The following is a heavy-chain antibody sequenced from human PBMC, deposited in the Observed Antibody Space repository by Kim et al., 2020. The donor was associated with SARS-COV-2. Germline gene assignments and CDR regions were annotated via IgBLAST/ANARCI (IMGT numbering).Heavy chain of an antibody. Sequence: SETLSLTCTVSGGSISSGGYYWSWIRQHPGKGLEWIGYIYYSGSTYYNPSLKSQVTISVDTSKNQFSLKLSSVTAADTAVYYCARAKNMIVVVIGAFDIWGQGTMVTVSS. J-gene: IGHJ3*02. CDR1: GGSISSGGYY. V-gene: IGHV4-31*01. CDR3: ARAKNMIVVVIGAFDI. CDR2: IYYSGST. D-gene: IGHD3-22*01.